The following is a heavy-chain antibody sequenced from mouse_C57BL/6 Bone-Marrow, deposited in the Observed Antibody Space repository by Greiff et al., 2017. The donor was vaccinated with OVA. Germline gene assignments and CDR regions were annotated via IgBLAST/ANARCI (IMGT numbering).Heavy chain of an antibody. Sequence: EVQVVESGGGLVKPGGSLKLSCAASGFTFSDYGMHWVRQAPEKGLEWVAYISSGSSTIYYADTVKGRFTISRDNAKNTLFLQMTSLRSEDTAMYYCARYGSSYWFAYWGQGTLVTVSA. CDR1: GFTFSDYG. D-gene: IGHD1-1*01. V-gene: IGHV5-17*01. J-gene: IGHJ3*01. CDR3: ARYGSSYWFAY. CDR2: ISSGSSTI.